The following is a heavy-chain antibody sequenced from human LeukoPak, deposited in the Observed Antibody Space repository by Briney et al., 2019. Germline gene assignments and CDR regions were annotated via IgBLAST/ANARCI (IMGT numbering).Heavy chain of an antibody. CDR1: GYTFTSYY. CDR2: INPSGGST. Sequence: ASVKVSCKASGYTFTSYYMHWVRQAPGQGLEWMGTINPSGGSTSYAQKFQGRVTMTRDTSTSTVYMELSSLRSEDTAVYYCARSLGDDSSGYYGDYWGQGALVTVSS. J-gene: IGHJ4*02. D-gene: IGHD3-22*01. V-gene: IGHV1-46*01. CDR3: ARSLGDDSSGYYGDY.